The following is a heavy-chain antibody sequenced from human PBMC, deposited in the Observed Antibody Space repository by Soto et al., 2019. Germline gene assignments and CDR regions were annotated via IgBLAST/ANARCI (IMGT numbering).Heavy chain of an antibody. Sequence: SVKVSCKASGGTFSSYAISWVRQAPGQGLEWMGGIIPIFGTANYAQKFQGRVTITADESTSTAYMELSSLRSEDTAVYYCARDPSLYHDSSGSLHFFAYWGQGTLVPGSS. CDR3: ARDPSLYHDSSGSLHFFAY. J-gene: IGHJ4*02. D-gene: IGHD3-22*01. CDR2: IIPIFGTA. V-gene: IGHV1-69*13. CDR1: GGTFSSYA.